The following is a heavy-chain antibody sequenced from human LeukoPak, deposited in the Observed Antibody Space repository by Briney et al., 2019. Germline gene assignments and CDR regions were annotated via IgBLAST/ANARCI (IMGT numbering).Heavy chain of an antibody. J-gene: IGHJ6*02. CDR3: ARVPPTSIKYYGMDV. Sequence: ASVKVSCKASGYTFTSYGISWVRQAPGQGLEWMGWISAYNGNINYAQKLQGRVTMTTDTSTSTAYMELRSLRSDDTAVYYCARVPPTSIKYYGMDVWGQGTTVTVSS. CDR2: ISAYNGNI. CDR1: GYTFTSYG. D-gene: IGHD1-26*01. V-gene: IGHV1-18*01.